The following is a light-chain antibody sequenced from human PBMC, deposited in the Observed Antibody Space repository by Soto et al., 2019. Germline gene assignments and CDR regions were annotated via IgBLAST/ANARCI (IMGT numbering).Light chain of an antibody. CDR2: EVH. J-gene: IGLJ2*01. V-gene: IGLV2-23*02. Sequence: QSALTQPASVSGSPGQSITISCAGTTSDVAYYDLVSWYQQHPGRAPKLLIYEVHKRPSGISVRFSGSKSGATASLTISGXXXXXXXXXFCCTYAGHVPKFGGGTKLTVL. CDR3: CTYAGHVPK. CDR1: TSDVAYYDL.